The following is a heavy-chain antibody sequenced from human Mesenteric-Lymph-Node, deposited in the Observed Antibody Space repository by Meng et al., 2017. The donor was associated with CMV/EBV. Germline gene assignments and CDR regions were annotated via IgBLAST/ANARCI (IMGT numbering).Heavy chain of an antibody. Sequence: QVPLHRGGAGVCKPSAPRPVPCPVYAGSFSGYYWNLIRQSPEQVLEWIGEINHSGSTTYNPSFTSRIIISVDTSTNQISLNMSSVTAADTAVYYCARGSSYDILTGYFDYWGQGALVTVSS. V-gene: IGHV4-34*01. CDR1: AGSFSGYY. D-gene: IGHD3-9*01. J-gene: IGHJ4*02. CDR3: ARGSSYDILTGYFDY. CDR2: INHSGST.